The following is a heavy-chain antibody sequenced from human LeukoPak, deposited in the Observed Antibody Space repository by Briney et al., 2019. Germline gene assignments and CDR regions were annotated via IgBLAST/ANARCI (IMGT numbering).Heavy chain of an antibody. Sequence: PSETLSLTCTVSDDSITMYYWTWIRQPPGKGLEWIGYVDHTGSTKFNPSLNGRVSISRDTSKNLFSLRLRSVTAADTAVYFCARGRVSSSTWYSTYYYYFCMDVWGKGTTVTVSS. V-gene: IGHV4-59*01. J-gene: IGHJ6*03. CDR2: VDHTGST. CDR3: ARGRVSSSTWYSTYYYYFCMDV. CDR1: DDSITMYY. D-gene: IGHD4-11*01.